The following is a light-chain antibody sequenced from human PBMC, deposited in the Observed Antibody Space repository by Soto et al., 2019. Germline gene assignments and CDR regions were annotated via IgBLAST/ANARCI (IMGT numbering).Light chain of an antibody. CDR1: QSVSSY. V-gene: IGKV3-11*01. J-gene: IGKJ5*01. Sequence: EIVLTQSPATLSLSPGERATLSCRASQSVSSYLAWYQQKPGQAPRLLIYDASNRATGIPARFSGSGSGTEFTLTISSLQSEDFAVYYCQQYYDWPTFGQGTRLEIK. CDR3: QQYYDWPT. CDR2: DAS.